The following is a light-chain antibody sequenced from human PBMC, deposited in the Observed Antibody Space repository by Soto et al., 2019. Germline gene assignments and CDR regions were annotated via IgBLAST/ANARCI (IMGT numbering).Light chain of an antibody. J-gene: IGKJ1*01. CDR3: QPYNNWPPAWT. CDR1: QSVRSN. Sequence: EIVMTQSPATLSVSPGERATLSCRASQSVRSNLAWYQQKPGQSPRLLIYGASTRATGIPARFSGSGSGTQFTLTISSLQSEDFAVYYCQPYNNWPPAWTFGQGTKVDIE. V-gene: IGKV3-15*01. CDR2: GAS.